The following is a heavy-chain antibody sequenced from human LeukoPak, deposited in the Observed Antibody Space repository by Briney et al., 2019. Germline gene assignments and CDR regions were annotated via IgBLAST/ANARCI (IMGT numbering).Heavy chain of an antibody. D-gene: IGHD3-9*01. J-gene: IGHJ6*04. CDR2: IRYDGSNK. V-gene: IGHV3-30*02. CDR1: GFTFISYG. CDR3: AKGLRYFDWLLMDV. Sequence: GGSLRLSCAASGFTFISYGMHWVRQAPGKGLEWVAFIRYDGSNKYYADSVKGRFTISRDNSKNTLYLQMNSLRAEDTAVYYCAKGLRYFDWLLMDVWGKGTTVTISS.